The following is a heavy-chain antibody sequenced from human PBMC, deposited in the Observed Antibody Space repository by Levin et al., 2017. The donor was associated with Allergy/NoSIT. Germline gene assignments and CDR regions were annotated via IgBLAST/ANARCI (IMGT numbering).Heavy chain of an antibody. CDR1: RYIFSDYF. D-gene: IGHD3-22*01. CDR2: INPHSGDT. V-gene: IGHV1-2*02. J-gene: IGHJ4*02. CDR3: ARDLYNDDSVFGY. Sequence: ASVKVSCKASRYIFSDYFIHWVRQAPGQGLEWMGWINPHSGDTKYAQELQGRVTMTRDTSISTAYMEPTRLTSDDTAVYYCARDLYNDDSVFGYWGQGTLVNVCS.